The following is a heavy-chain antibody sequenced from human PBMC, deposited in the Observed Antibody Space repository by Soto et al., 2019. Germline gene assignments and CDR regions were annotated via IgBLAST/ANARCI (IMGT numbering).Heavy chain of an antibody. D-gene: IGHD5-18*01. CDR2: IIPIFGTA. CDR1: GGSFCSNA. J-gene: IGHJ6*02. CDR3: ASSGYSYVGDYYYGMDV. Sequence: SVKISCRTAGGSFCSNAFSWVRQAPGQKLEWMGGIIPIFGTANYAKKFLGSVTSTADKSTSTAYMELSSLRSEDTAVYYCASSGYSYVGDYYYGMDVWGQGTTVTVSS. V-gene: IGHV1-69*06.